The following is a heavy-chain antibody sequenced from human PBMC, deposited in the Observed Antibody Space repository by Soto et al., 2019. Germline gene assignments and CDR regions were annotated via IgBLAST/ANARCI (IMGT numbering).Heavy chain of an antibody. V-gene: IGHV3-23*01. CDR2: ISGSGGST. CDR1: GFTFSSYA. J-gene: IGHJ4*02. CDR3: AKVRATFCSSNHCYYYDY. Sequence: EVQLLESGGGLVQPGTSLRLSCETSGFTFSSYAMSWVRQAPGKGLEWVSAISGSGGSTFYADSVKGRFTISRDNSKNTXXLQMNRLRAEDTAVYFCAKVRATFCSSNHCYYYDYWGQGTLVTVSS. D-gene: IGHD2-2*01.